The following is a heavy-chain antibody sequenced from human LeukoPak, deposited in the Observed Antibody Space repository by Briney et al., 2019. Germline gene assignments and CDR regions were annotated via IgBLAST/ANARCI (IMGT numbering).Heavy chain of an antibody. Sequence: GGSLRLSCEATGFTLNVSGMHWVRQAPGKGLEWVAVLWDDGTNRHYGDSVKGRFTISRDNVKNRLYLQMNSLRTEDTAVYFCARGGGPGYCSSASCPGLDSWGQGTLVTVSA. J-gene: IGHJ1*01. CDR3: ARGGGPGYCSSASCPGLDS. D-gene: IGHD2-2*01. CDR2: LWDDGTNR. CDR1: GFTLNVSG. V-gene: IGHV3-33*01.